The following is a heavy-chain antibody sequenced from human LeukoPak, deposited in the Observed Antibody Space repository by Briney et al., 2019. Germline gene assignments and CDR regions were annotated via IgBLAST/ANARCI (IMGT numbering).Heavy chain of an antibody. Sequence: PGRSLRLSCAASGFTFSSYGMHWVRQAPGKGLEWVAVISYDGSNKYYADSVKGRFTISRDNSKNTLYLQMNSLRAEDTAVYYCARTPNVFAYYYMDVWGKGTTVTVSS. CDR2: ISYDGSNK. V-gene: IGHV3-30*03. J-gene: IGHJ6*03. D-gene: IGHD3-10*01. CDR3: ARTPNVFAYYYMDV. CDR1: GFTFSSYG.